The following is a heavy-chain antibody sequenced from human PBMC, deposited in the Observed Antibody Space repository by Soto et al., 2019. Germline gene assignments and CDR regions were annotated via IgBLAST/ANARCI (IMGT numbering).Heavy chain of an antibody. CDR1: GFSLSTSGMC. J-gene: IGHJ6*02. V-gene: IGHV2-70*11. CDR3: ARMGYSYGYDYGMDV. CDR2: IDWDDDK. D-gene: IGHD5-18*01. Sequence: SGPTLVNPTQTLTLTCTFSGFSLSTSGMCVSWIRQPPGKALEWLARIDWDDDKYYSTSLKTRLTISKDTSKNQVVLTMTNMGPVDTATYYCARMGYSYGYDYGMDVWGQGTTVTVS.